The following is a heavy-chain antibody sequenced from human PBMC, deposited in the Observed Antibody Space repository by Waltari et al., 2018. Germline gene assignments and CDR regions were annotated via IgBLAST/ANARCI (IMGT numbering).Heavy chain of an antibody. V-gene: IGHV1-2*02. CDR2: INPNSGGT. CDR1: GYTFPGYY. D-gene: IGHD2-21*02. CDR3: ARAMGGQPLLAGPGVY. J-gene: IGHJ4*02. Sequence: QVQLVQSGAEVKKPGASVQVSCKASGYTFPGYYMHWVRQAPGQGLEWMGWINPNSGGTNYAQKFQGRVTMTRDTSISTAYMELSRLRSDDTAVYYCARAMGGQPLLAGPGVYWGQGTLVTVSS.